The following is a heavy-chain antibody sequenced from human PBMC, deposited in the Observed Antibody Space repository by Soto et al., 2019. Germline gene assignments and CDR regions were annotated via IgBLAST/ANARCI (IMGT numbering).Heavy chain of an antibody. J-gene: IGHJ4*02. D-gene: IGHD6-13*01. CDR2: INHSGST. CDR3: ARILAGYSSSWYYFDY. CDR1: GGSFSGYY. V-gene: IGHV4-34*01. Sequence: SETLSLTCAVYGGSFSGYYWSWIRQPPGKGLEWIGEINHSGSTNYNPSLKSRVTISVDTSKYQFSLKLSSVTAADTAVYYCARILAGYSSSWYYFDYWGQGTLVTVSS.